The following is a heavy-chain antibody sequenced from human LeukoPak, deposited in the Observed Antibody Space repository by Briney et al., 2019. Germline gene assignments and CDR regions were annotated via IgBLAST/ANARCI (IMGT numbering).Heavy chain of an antibody. D-gene: IGHD6-19*01. CDR2: IRSKAYGGTT. J-gene: IGHJ6*03. V-gene: IGHV3-49*03. CDR3: TRVIPQWLDYYYYYMDV. CDR1: GFTFGDYA. Sequence: GGSLRLSCTASGFTFGDYAMSWFRQAPGKGLEWVGFIRSKAYGGTTEYAASVKGRFTISRDDSKSIAYLQMNSLKTGDTAVYYCTRVIPQWLDYYYYYMDVWGKGTTVTVSS.